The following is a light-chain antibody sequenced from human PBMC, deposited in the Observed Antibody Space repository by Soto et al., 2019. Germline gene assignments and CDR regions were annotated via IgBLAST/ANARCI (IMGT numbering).Light chain of an antibody. J-gene: IGLJ3*02. CDR3: SSYAASNNFYFV. CDR1: SSDVGGYNY. Sequence: QSALTQPPSASGSPGHSVTISCTGTSSDVGGYNYFSWYQQYPGRAPKLMIYEVTKRPSGVPDRFSGSKSGNTASLTVSGLQAEDEADYYCSSYAASNNFYFVFGGGTKLTVL. V-gene: IGLV2-8*01. CDR2: EVT.